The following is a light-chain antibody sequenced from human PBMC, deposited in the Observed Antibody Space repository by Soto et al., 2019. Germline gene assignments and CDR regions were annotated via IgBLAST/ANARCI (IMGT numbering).Light chain of an antibody. Sequence: IVMTQSPATLSVSPGERATLSCRASQSVSSNLAWYQQKPGQGPRLLIYGASTRATGIPARFSGSGSGTEFTLTISSLQSEDFAVYYCQQYKNWLRTTCGGGTKVEIK. CDR3: QQYKNWLRTT. CDR1: QSVSSN. V-gene: IGKV3-15*01. J-gene: IGKJ4*01. CDR2: GAS.